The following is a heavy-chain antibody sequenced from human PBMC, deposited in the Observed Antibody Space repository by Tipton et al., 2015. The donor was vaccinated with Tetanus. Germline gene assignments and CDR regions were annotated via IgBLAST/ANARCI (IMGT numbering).Heavy chain of an antibody. CDR1: GGSLRSSDYY. CDR2: VSYSGRT. CDR3: ARLREIVSRSGWLFDY. Sequence: TLSLTCIVSGGSLRSSDYYGAWVRRSPVKGLEWIGRVSYSGRTYYHPCLKSRVTMSLDTSKKDFCVRLTSVTAADTAVYYCARLREIVSRSGWLFDYWGQGILVTVSS. J-gene: IGHJ4*02. D-gene: IGHD5/OR15-5a*01. V-gene: IGHV4-39*02.